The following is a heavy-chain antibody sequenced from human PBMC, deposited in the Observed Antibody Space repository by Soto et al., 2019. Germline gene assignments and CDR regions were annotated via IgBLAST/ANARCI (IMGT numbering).Heavy chain of an antibody. J-gene: IGHJ6*02. CDR1: GYSIASGYY. V-gene: IGHV4-38-2*01. CDR3: ARTFDYYGMDV. CDR2: IYHAGSV. Sequence: TSETLSLTCALSGYSIASGYYCAWIRQSPGKGLEWIGSIYHAGSVYYNPSLNSRVAVSLDTSKNHFSLKLTSVTAADTAVYYCARTFDYYGMDVWGQGTTVTVSS.